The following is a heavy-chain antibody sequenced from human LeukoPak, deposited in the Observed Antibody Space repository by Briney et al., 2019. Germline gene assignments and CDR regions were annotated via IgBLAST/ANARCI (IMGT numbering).Heavy chain of an antibody. Sequence: PGGSLRLSCAASGFTFSAFGMNWVRQAPGKGLEWVSTITKSGDSTHYVDSVKGRFTISRDNSKNTLYLQMNSLRAEDTAKYYCTKDYCGKFCSAVWGQGTTVTVSS. J-gene: IGHJ6*02. CDR2: ITKSGDST. V-gene: IGHV3-23*01. CDR3: TKDYCGKFCSAV. D-gene: IGHD3-9*01. CDR1: GFTFSAFG.